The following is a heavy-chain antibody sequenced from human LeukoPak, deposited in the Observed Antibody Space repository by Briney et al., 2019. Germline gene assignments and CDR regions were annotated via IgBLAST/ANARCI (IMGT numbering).Heavy chain of an antibody. Sequence: SETLSLTCTVSNVSISSGSHYWNWIRQPAGKGLEWIGRIYAGGRSNYNPSLRSRVTISVDTSKNQFSLRLSSVTATDTGVYYCARGEALRLSRGFDPWGQGTLVTVSS. CDR1: NVSISSGSHY. J-gene: IGHJ5*02. CDR3: ARGEALRLSRGFDP. D-gene: IGHD3-16*01. V-gene: IGHV4-61*02. CDR2: IYAGGRS.